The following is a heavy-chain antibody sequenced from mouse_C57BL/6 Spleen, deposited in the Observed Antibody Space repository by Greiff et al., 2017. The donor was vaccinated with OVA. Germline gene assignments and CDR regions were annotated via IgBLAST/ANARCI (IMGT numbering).Heavy chain of an antibody. CDR2: ISSGGSYT. V-gene: IGHV5-6*01. CDR3: ARQDTTVVATDYFDY. CDR1: GFTFSSYG. Sequence: EVQRVESGGDLVKPGGSLKLSCAASGFTFSSYGMSWVRQTPDKRLEWVATISSGGSYTYYPDSVKGRFTISRDNAKNTLYLQMSSLKSEDTAMYYCARQDTTVVATDYFDYWGQGTTLTVSS. D-gene: IGHD1-1*01. J-gene: IGHJ2*01.